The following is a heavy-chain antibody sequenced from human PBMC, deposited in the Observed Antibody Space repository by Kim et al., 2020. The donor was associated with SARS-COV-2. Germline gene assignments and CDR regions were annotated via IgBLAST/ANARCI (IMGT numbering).Heavy chain of an antibody. Sequence: GGSLRLSCTASGFTFGDYAMSWFRQAPGKGLEWVGFIRSKAYGGTTEYAASVKGRFTISRDDSKSIAYLQMNSLKTEDTAVYYCTKTKRVTNYYGMDVWGQGTTVTVSS. CDR3: TKTKRVTNYYGMDV. CDR1: GFTFGDYA. CDR2: IRSKAYGGTT. J-gene: IGHJ6*02. V-gene: IGHV3-49*03. D-gene: IGHD2-21*02.